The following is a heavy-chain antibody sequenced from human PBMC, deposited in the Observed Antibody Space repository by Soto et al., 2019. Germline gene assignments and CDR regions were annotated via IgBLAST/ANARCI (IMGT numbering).Heavy chain of an antibody. J-gene: IGHJ4*02. V-gene: IGHV3-23*01. D-gene: IGHD5-12*01. Sequence: EVQLLESGGGLVQPGGSLRLSCAASGFTFNNYAMNWVRQASGKGLEWVSTIGGSGGRTYYADSVKGRFTVSRDNPKNTLDLQMNNLRVDDTAVYACAKDRGDGYYYLGYQFDYWGQGVLVTVSS. CDR2: IGGSGGRT. CDR1: GFTFNNYA. CDR3: AKDRGDGYYYLGYQFDY.